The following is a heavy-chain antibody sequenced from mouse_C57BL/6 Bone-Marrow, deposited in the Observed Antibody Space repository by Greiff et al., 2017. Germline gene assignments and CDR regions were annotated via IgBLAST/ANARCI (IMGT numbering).Heavy chain of an antibody. CDR1: GYAFTNYL. D-gene: IGHD4-1*01. CDR2: INPGSGGT. Sequence: QVQLQQSGAELVRPGTSVKVSCKASGYAFTNYLIEWVKQRPGQGLEWIGVINPGSGGTNYNEKFKGKATLTADKSSSTAYMQPSSLTSEDSAVYVCARKTGTSYFDYWGQGTTLTVSS. CDR3: ARKTGTSYFDY. J-gene: IGHJ2*01. V-gene: IGHV1-54*01.